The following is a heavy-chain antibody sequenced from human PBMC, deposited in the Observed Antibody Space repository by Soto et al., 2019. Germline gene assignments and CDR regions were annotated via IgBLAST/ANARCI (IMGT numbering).Heavy chain of an antibody. D-gene: IGHD3-10*01. Sequence: GGSLRLSCAASGFAFSSYGMHWVRQAPGKGLEWVAVIWYDGSNKYYADSVKGRFTISRDNSKNTLYLQMNSLRAEDTAVYYCARDLVRGVFGYWGQGTLVTVSS. CDR3: ARDLVRGVFGY. CDR1: GFAFSSYG. V-gene: IGHV3-33*01. CDR2: IWYDGSNK. J-gene: IGHJ4*02.